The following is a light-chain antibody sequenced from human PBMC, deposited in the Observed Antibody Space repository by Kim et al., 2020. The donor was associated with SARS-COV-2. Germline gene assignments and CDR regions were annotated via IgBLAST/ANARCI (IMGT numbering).Light chain of an antibody. Sequence: DIQMTQSPSSLSASVGDRVTITCQASQDISNYLNWYQQKPGKAPKLLIYDASNLETGVPSRFSGSGSGTDFTFTISSLQPEDIATYYCQQCDNLPQTFGQGTKVDIK. V-gene: IGKV1-33*01. CDR2: DAS. CDR1: QDISNY. CDR3: QQCDNLPQT. J-gene: IGKJ1*01.